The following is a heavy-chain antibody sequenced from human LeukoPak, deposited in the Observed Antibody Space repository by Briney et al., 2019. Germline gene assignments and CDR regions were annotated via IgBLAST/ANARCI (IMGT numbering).Heavy chain of an antibody. D-gene: IGHD2-2*02. CDR1: GFTFSSYG. CDR3: AKFAAQFYCSSMSCYNAFDT. Sequence: GGSLRLSCAASGFTFSSYGMHWVRQAPGKGLEWVAFIRYDGSNKYYADSVKGRFTISRDNSKNTLYLQMNSLRAEDTAVYYCAKFAAQFYCSSMSCYNAFDTWGQGTMVTVSS. V-gene: IGHV3-30*02. CDR2: IRYDGSNK. J-gene: IGHJ3*02.